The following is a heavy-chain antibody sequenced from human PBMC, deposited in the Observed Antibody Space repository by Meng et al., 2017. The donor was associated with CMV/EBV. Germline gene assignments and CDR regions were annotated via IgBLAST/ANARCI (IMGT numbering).Heavy chain of an antibody. CDR1: GGSISSYY. D-gene: IGHD6-6*01. V-gene: IGHV4-59*01. CDR3: IYSSSPYYYYGMDV. Sequence: ESLKISCTVSGGSISSYYWSWIRQPPGKGLEWIGYIYYSGSTNYNPSLKSRVTISVDTSKNQFSLKLSSVTAADTAVYYCIYSSSPYYYYGMDVWGQGTTVTVSS. J-gene: IGHJ6*02. CDR2: IYYSGST.